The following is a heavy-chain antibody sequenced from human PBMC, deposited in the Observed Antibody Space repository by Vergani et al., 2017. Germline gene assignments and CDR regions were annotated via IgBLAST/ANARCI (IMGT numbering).Heavy chain of an antibody. J-gene: IGHJ4*02. CDR2: ISWDGGST. V-gene: IGHV3-43*01. Sequence: EVQLVESGGVVVQPGGSLRLSCAASGFTFDDYTMHWVRQAPGKGLEWVSLISWDGGSTYYADSVKGRFTISRDNSKNSLYLQMNSLRTEDTALYYCSKDRMGYYDSSGYYSSFDYWGQGTLVTVSS. CDR1: GFTFDDYT. D-gene: IGHD3-22*01. CDR3: SKDRMGYYDSSGYYSSFDY.